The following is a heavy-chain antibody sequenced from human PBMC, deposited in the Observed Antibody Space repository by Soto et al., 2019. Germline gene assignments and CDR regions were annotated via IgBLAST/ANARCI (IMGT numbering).Heavy chain of an antibody. V-gene: IGHV1-69*13. CDR1: GGTFSSYA. J-gene: IGHJ4*02. Sequence: SVKVSCKASGGTFSSYAISWVRQAPGQGLEWMGGIIPIFGTANYAQKFQGRVTITADESTSTAYMELSSLRSEDTAVYYCARAVDGVAGFFDYWAQGTLVTVSS. CDR3: ARAVDGVAGFFDY. CDR2: IIPIFGTA. D-gene: IGHD6-19*01.